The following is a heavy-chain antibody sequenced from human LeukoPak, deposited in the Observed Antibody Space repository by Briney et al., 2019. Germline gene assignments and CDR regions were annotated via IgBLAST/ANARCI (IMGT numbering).Heavy chain of an antibody. CDR1: GFTFSSHG. D-gene: IGHD3-3*02. V-gene: IGHV3-30*18. J-gene: IGHJ4*02. CDR2: ISYDGSNK. CDR3: AKDRLISAFTPIDY. Sequence: GGSLRLSCAASGFTFSSHGMHWVRQAPGKGLEWVAVISYDGSNKYYADSVKGRFTISRDNSKNTLYLQMNSLRAEDTAVYYCAKDRLISAFTPIDYWGQGTLVTVSS.